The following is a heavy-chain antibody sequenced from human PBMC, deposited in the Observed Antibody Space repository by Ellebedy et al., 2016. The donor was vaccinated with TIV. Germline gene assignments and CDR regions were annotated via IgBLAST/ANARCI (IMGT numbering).Heavy chain of an antibody. D-gene: IGHD4-17*01. V-gene: IGHV3-30*02. CDR1: GFSTSG. CDR2: IRSDGSNK. J-gene: IGHJ6*02. Sequence: GESLKISCGASGFSTSGMHWVRQAPGTGLEWVAFIRSDGSNKYYAESVKGRFTISRDDSKNTLYLQMNSLTTDDTAVYYSAKGAYPVPTFMAVWGQGTTVIVSS. CDR3: AKGAYPVPTFMAV.